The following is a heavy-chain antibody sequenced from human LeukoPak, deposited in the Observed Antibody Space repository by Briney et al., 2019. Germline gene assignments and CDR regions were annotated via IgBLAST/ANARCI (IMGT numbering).Heavy chain of an antibody. J-gene: IGHJ3*02. D-gene: IGHD3-9*01. V-gene: IGHV3-7*05. CDR1: GFAFSHYW. CDR3: ATYWRYSDWLLSEI. Sequence: GGSLRLSCAASGFAFSHYWMTWVRQAPGKGLECVANIKHDGSENYYVDSVKGRYTISRDNAKNSLYLQMNSLRAEDTAVYYCATYWRYSDWLLSEIWGLGTMVTVSS. CDR2: IKHDGSEN.